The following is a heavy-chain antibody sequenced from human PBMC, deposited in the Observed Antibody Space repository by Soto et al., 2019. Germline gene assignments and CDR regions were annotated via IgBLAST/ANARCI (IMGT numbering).Heavy chain of an antibody. V-gene: IGHV1-18*01. CDR3: ARESHYPNVYYCYYYGMDV. D-gene: IGHD1-26*01. CDR2: ISAYNGNT. J-gene: IGHJ6*02. CDR1: GYTFTSYG. Sequence: QVQLVQSGAEVKKPGASVKVSCKASGYTFTSYGISWVRQAPGQGLEWMGWISAYNGNTNYAQKLQGRVTMTTDTSTSTAYMELRSLRSDDTAVYYCARESHYPNVYYCYYYGMDVWGQGTTVTVSS.